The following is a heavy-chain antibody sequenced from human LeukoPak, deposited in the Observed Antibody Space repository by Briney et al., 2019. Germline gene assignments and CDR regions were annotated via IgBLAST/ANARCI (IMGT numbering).Heavy chain of an antibody. D-gene: IGHD1-26*01. J-gene: IGHJ4*02. V-gene: IGHV3-30*02. Sequence: PGGSLRLSCAASGFTFTSYAMTWVRQAPGKGLEWVAYIRYDGSDKYYIDSVKGRFTIARDNPKETLYLQMTSLSHDDTAVYFCVKDVGVGASYFDNWGQGTLVAVSS. CDR2: IRYDGSDK. CDR3: VKDVGVGASYFDN. CDR1: GFTFTSYA.